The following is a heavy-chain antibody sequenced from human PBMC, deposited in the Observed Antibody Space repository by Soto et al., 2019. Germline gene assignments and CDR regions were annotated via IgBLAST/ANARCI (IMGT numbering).Heavy chain of an antibody. CDR3: AREGATSKASDLDD. Sequence: QVQLVQSGAEVKKPGASVKVSCKASGYTFTDYYIHWVRQAPGQRLEWIGWINTYSGGTDYAQKFHGRVTMTRDTSITTAFMELTRLRSDDTAVYYCAREGATSKASDLDDWGQGTLVTVSS. V-gene: IGHV1-2*02. CDR2: INTYSGGT. D-gene: IGHD1-1*01. CDR1: GYTFTDYY. J-gene: IGHJ4*02.